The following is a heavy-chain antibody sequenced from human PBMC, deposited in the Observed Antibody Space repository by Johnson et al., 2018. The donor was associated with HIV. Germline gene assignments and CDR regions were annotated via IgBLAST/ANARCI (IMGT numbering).Heavy chain of an antibody. Sequence: LESGGGVVQPGRSLRLSCAASGFTFSSYGMHWVRQAPGKGLEWVAVIWYDGSNKYYADSVKGRFTISRDNSKNTLYLQMNSLRAEDTAVYYCARERNMIVVDDDAFDIWGQGTMVTVSS. CDR3: ARERNMIVVDDDAFDI. J-gene: IGHJ3*02. V-gene: IGHV3-30*19. CDR1: GFTFSSYG. D-gene: IGHD3-22*01. CDR2: IWYDGSNK.